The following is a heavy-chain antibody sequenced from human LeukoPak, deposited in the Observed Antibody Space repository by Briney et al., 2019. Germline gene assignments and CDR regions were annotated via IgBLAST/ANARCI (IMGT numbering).Heavy chain of an antibody. J-gene: IGHJ4*02. Sequence: SETLSLTCTVSGGSISSSSYYWGWIRQPPGMGLEWIGSIYYSGSTYYNPSLKSRVTISVDTSKNQFSLKLSSVTAADTAVYYCARQYSSGWTGENFDYWGQGTLVTVSS. V-gene: IGHV4-39*01. CDR1: GGSISSSSYY. D-gene: IGHD6-19*01. CDR3: ARQYSSGWTGENFDY. CDR2: IYYSGST.